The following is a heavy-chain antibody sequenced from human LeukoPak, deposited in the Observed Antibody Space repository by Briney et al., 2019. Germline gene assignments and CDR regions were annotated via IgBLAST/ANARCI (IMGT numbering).Heavy chain of an antibody. V-gene: IGHV4-34*01. D-gene: IGHD4-17*01. CDR2: INHSGST. CDR3: AVRYYYYGIDV. J-gene: IGHJ6*02. Sequence: SETLSLTCAVYGGSFSGYYWSWIRQPPGKGLEWIGEINHSGSTNYNPSLKSRVTISVDTSKNQFSLKLSSVTAADTAVYYCAVRYYYYGIDVWGQGTTVTVSS. CDR1: GGSFSGYY.